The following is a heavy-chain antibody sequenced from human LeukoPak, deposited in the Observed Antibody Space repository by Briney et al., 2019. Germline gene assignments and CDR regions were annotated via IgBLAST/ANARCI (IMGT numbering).Heavy chain of an antibody. D-gene: IGHD3-22*01. Sequence: GGSLRLSCAASGFTFSNAWMSWVRQAPGKGLEWVGRIKSKTDGGTTDYAAPVKGRFTISRDDSKNTLYLQMNSLKTEDTAVYYCWYYDSSGYYQNYYYYYMDVWGKGTTVTVSS. J-gene: IGHJ6*03. CDR3: WYYDSSGYYQNYYYYYMDV. CDR1: GFTFSNAW. CDR2: IKSKTDGGTT. V-gene: IGHV3-15*01.